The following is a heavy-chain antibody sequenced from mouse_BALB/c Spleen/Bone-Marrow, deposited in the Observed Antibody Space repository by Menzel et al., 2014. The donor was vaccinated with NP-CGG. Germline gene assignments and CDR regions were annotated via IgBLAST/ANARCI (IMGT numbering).Heavy chain of an antibody. V-gene: IGHV1-15*01. Sequence: QVQLQQSGAELVRPGASVTQSCKASGYTFTDYEMHWVKQTPVHGLEWIGAIDPETGGTAYNQKFKGKATLTADKSSSTAYMELRSLTSEDSAVYYCTRWDGNYGWFAYWGRGTLVTVSA. CDR1: GYTFTDYE. D-gene: IGHD2-1*01. CDR2: IDPETGGT. J-gene: IGHJ3*01. CDR3: TRWDGNYGWFAY.